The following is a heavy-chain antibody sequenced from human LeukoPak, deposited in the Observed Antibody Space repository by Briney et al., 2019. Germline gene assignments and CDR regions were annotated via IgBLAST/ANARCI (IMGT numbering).Heavy chain of an antibody. J-gene: IGHJ4*02. CDR3: ARGGRFGELSSSL. Sequence: GGSLRLPCAASGFTFSSYWMHWVRQAPGKGLAWVSRINTDGSSTTYADSVKGRFTIFRDNARNTLYLQMNSLRADDTALYFCARGGRFGELSSSLWGQGTLVTVSS. D-gene: IGHD3-10*01. V-gene: IGHV3-74*01. CDR2: INTDGSST. CDR1: GFTFSSYW.